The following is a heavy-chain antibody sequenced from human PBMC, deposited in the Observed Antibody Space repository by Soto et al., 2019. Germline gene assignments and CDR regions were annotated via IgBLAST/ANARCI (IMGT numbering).Heavy chain of an antibody. Sequence: EVQLVESGGGLVQPGGSLRLSCAASGFTFSSYSMNWVRQAPWKGLEWVSYISSSSSTIYYADSVKGRFTISRDNAKNSLYLQMNSLRDEDTAVYYCARDPHGYSSSWYYSLGYFDYWGQGTLVTVSS. V-gene: IGHV3-48*02. J-gene: IGHJ4*02. D-gene: IGHD6-13*01. CDR3: ARDPHGYSSSWYYSLGYFDY. CDR1: GFTFSSYS. CDR2: ISSSSSTI.